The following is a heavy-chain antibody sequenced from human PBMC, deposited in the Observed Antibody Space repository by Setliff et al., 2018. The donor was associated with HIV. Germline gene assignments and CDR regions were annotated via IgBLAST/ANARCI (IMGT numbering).Heavy chain of an antibody. J-gene: IGHJ4*02. Sequence: GGSLRLSCAASGFTFGSYSMNWVRQAPGKGLEWVAKIKQDGSDKYYVDSVKGRFTISRDNAKKSLYLQMNSLRADDTAVYYCARAFSGYYFDYWGQGTLVTVSS. CDR3: ARAFSGYYFDY. D-gene: IGHD3-3*01. V-gene: IGHV3-7*01. CDR1: GFTFGSYS. CDR2: IKQDGSDK.